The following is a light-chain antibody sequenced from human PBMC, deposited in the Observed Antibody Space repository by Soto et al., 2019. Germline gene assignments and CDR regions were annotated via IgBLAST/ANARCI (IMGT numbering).Light chain of an antibody. Sequence: QSLLTQPPSASGNPGRRLTISCSGSSSNIGSNYVYWYQQLPGTAPKLLIYRNNQRPSGVPDRFSGSKSGTSASLAISGLRSEDEADYYCAAWDDSLSAFYVFGTGTKVTVL. J-gene: IGLJ1*01. CDR1: SSNIGSNY. CDR2: RNN. V-gene: IGLV1-47*01. CDR3: AAWDDSLSAFYV.